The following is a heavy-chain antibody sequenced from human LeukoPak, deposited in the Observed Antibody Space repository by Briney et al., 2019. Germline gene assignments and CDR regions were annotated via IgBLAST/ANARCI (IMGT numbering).Heavy chain of an antibody. J-gene: IGHJ4*02. V-gene: IGHV3-21*05. Sequence: PGGSLRLSCAASGFTFSSYSMNWVRQAPGKGLEWVSYISSGSSYTNYADSVKGRFTISRDNAKNSLYLQMNSLRAEDAAVYYCARELRDSSGWLFDYWGQGTLVTASS. CDR3: ARELRDSSGWLFDY. CDR2: ISSGSSYT. CDR1: GFTFSSYS. D-gene: IGHD6-19*01.